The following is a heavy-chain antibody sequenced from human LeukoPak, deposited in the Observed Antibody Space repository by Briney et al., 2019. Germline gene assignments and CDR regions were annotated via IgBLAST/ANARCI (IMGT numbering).Heavy chain of an antibody. J-gene: IGHJ6*02. D-gene: IGHD2-2*01. V-gene: IGHV1-2*02. CDR1: GYTFTGYY. CDR3: ARLFRKLGYCSSTSCLALGP. CDR2: INPNSGGT. Sequence: ASVKVSCKASGYTFTGYYMHWVRQAPGQGLEWMGWINPNSGGTNYAQKFQGRVTMTRDTSISTAYMELSRLRSDDTAVYYCARLFRKLGYCSSTSCLALGPWGRGTTVTVSS.